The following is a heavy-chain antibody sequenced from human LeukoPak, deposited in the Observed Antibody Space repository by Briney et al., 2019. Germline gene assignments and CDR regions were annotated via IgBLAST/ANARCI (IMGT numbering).Heavy chain of an antibody. J-gene: IGHJ4*02. CDR1: GYTFTSYD. CDR3: ARDGRYARNDY. Sequence: ASVKVSCKGSGYTFTSYDINWVRQATGQGLEWVGWMNRNSGNTGYAQKFQGRVTITRNTSISTAYMELSSLRSEDTAVYYCARDGRYARNDYWGQGTLVTVSS. CDR2: MNRNSGNT. V-gene: IGHV1-8*03. D-gene: IGHD5-12*01.